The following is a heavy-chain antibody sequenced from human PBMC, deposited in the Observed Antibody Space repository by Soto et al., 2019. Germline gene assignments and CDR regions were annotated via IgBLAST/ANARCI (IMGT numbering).Heavy chain of an antibody. V-gene: IGHV3-33*01. CDR1: GFTFSSYG. CDR2: IWYDGSNK. CDR3: ARDSSTFVPAAMGAWFNWFDP. J-gene: IGHJ5*02. Sequence: PGGSLRLSCAASGFTFSSYGMHWVRQAPGKGLEWVAVIWYDGSNKYYADSVKGRFTISRDNSKNTLYLQMNSLRAEDTAVYYCARDSSTFVPAAMGAWFNWFDPWGQGTLVTVSS. D-gene: IGHD2-2*01.